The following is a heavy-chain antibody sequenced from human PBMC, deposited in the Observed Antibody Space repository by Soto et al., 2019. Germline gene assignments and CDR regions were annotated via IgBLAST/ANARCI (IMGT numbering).Heavy chain of an antibody. D-gene: IGHD3-16*01. CDR1: GGYIRSGDYY. J-gene: IGHJ6*02. Sequence: SETLSLTCTVSGGYIRSGDYYWSWIRQPPGKGLEWIGYIFSSGTTYYNPSLKSRLTMSLDASQNQFSLKLNSLTDADTAVYFCARVPSPFDYYYAMDVWGQGTTVTVSS. CDR2: IFSSGTT. CDR3: ARVPSPFDYYYAMDV. V-gene: IGHV4-30-4*01.